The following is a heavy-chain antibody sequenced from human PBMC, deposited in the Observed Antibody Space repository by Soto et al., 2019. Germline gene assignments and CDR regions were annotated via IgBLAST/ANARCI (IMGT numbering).Heavy chain of an antibody. Sequence: EVQVVESGGGLVQPGGSLRLSCAASGFTVSSNYMSWVRQAPGRGLEWVSVIYSAYNTYYADSVKGRFTISRDNSKNTLYLQMNRLRAEDTAVYYCARESVDAFDIWGHGTMVTVSS. J-gene: IGHJ3*02. CDR2: IYSAYNT. V-gene: IGHV3-66*01. CDR1: GFTVSSNY. CDR3: ARESVDAFDI.